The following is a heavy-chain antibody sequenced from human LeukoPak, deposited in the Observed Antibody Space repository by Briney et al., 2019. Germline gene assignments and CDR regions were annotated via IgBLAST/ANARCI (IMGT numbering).Heavy chain of an antibody. D-gene: IGHD5-24*01. Sequence: PGGSLRLSCAASGFTFSSYEMNWVRQAPGKGLEWVSYISSSGSTIYYADSVKGRFTISRDNAKNSLYLQMNSLRAEDTAVYYCAREEMATAEGAFDIWGQGTMVTVSS. CDR2: ISSSGSTI. CDR1: GFTFSSYE. V-gene: IGHV3-48*03. CDR3: AREEMATAEGAFDI. J-gene: IGHJ3*02.